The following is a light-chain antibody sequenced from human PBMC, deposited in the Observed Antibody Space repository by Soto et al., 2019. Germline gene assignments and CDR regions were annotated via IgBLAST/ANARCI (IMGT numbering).Light chain of an antibody. Sequence: EIVMTQSPATLSVSPGERVTLSCRASQSGSTTLAWYQQKPGQAPRLLIYEASTRATGIPARFSGSGSGTEFTLTISSLQSEDSALYYCQQYNNWPSAFGGGPKVEIK. CDR3: QQYNNWPSA. J-gene: IGKJ4*01. V-gene: IGKV3-15*01. CDR1: QSGSTT. CDR2: EAS.